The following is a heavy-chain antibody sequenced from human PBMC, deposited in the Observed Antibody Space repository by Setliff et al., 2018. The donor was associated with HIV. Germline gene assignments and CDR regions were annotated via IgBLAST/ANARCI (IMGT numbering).Heavy chain of an antibody. J-gene: IGHJ3*02. CDR3: ARDSGSYGAFDI. V-gene: IGHV1-2*02. Sequence: ASVKVSCKASGYTFTGYYMHWVRQAPGQGLEWMGWINPNSGGTNYAQEFQGRVTMTRDTSISTAYMELSRLRSDDTAVYYCARDSGSYGAFDIWGQGTMVTVSS. CDR1: GYTFTGYY. D-gene: IGHD1-26*01. CDR2: INPNSGGT.